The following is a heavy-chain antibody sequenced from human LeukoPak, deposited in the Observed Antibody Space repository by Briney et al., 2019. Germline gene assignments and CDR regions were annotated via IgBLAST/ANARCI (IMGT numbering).Heavy chain of an antibody. CDR3: GTGNPRFDY. V-gene: IGHV3-48*01. J-gene: IGHJ4*02. CDR2: ISSGSSAI. D-gene: IGHD1-14*01. CDR1: GFSFSTYS. Sequence: GGSLRLSCVASGFSFSTYSMNWVRQAPGKGLQWVSYISSGSSAIYYTDSVKGRFTITSDDTKNSVYLQSNSLRTDDTAVYYCGTGNPRFDYWGQGILVTVSS.